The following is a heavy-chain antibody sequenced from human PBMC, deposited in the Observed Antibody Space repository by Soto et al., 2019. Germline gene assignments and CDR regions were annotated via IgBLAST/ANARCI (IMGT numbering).Heavy chain of an antibody. CDR1: GGSIDSSSFY. CDR2: RYNSGAS. J-gene: IGHJ6*02. Sequence: XETLCLTCTVAGGSIDSSSFYWARIRQQPGQGLVWIGVRYNSGASIYNPSLERRLTIAVDASKNQLSLKVTSVIAADTAIYYCVTTSYSSPTAYHYGMDVWGQGNTVTVSS. V-gene: IGHV4-39*01. D-gene: IGHD6-13*01. CDR3: VTTSYSSPTAYHYGMDV.